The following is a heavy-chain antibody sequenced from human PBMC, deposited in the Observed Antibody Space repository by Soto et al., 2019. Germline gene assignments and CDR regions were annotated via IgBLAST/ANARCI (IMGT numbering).Heavy chain of an antibody. V-gene: IGHV3-21*01. Sequence: SFAASGFTFSSYSMNWVRQAPGKWLEWVSSISSSSSYIYYADSVKGRFTISRDNAKNSLYLQMNSLRAEDTAVYYCARDLKDIVVVVAATMNDAFDIWRQGTMVTVSS. D-gene: IGHD2-15*01. CDR1: GFTFSSYS. CDR3: ARDLKDIVVVVAATMNDAFDI. J-gene: IGHJ3*02. CDR2: ISSSSSYI.